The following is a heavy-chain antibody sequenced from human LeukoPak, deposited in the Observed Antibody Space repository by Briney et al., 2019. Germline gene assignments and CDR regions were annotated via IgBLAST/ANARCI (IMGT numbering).Heavy chain of an antibody. D-gene: IGHD4-23*01. CDR1: GYTFTSYY. CDR3: ARDNSIHERGWWFDP. CDR2: INPSGGGT. V-gene: IGHV1-46*01. Sequence: ASVKASCKASGYTFTSYYLHWVRQAPGQGLEWMGIINPSGGGTSYTQKFQGRIIMTRDMSTTTDYMELSSLKSDDTAVYYCARDNSIHERGWWFDPWGQGTLVTVSS. J-gene: IGHJ5*02.